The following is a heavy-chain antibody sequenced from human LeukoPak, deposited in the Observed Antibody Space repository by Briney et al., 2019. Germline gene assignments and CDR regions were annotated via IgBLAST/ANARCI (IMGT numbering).Heavy chain of an antibody. Sequence: GGSLRLSCAASGFTFSSYSMNWVRQAPGKGLEWVSYISSSSSTIYYADSVKGRFTISRDNSKNTLYLQMNSLRAEDTAVYYCAKDREMATITGTPYFDYWGQGTLVTVSS. CDR2: ISSSSSTI. CDR3: AKDREMATITGTPYFDY. CDR1: GFTFSSYS. D-gene: IGHD5-24*01. V-gene: IGHV3-48*01. J-gene: IGHJ4*02.